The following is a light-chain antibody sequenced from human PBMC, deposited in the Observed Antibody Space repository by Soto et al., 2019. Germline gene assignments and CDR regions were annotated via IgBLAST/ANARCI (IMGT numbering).Light chain of an antibody. CDR1: SGSVCTTYY. Sequence: QTVVTQEPSFSVSPGGTVTLTCGLSSGSVCTTYYPSWYQQTPGQAPRTLIYSTNTRSSGVPDRFSGSILGNKAALTITGAQADDEADYYFGLYMRSGIVVFGGGTQLTVL. V-gene: IGLV8-61*01. J-gene: IGLJ3*02. CDR2: STN. CDR3: GLYMRSGIVV.